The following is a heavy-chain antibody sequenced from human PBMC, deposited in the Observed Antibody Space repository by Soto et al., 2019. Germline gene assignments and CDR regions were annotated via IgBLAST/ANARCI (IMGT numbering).Heavy chain of an antibody. D-gene: IGHD1-20*01. CDR1: GASISVHSYY. CDR2: SYYSGTT. V-gene: IGHV4-39*01. Sequence: SETLSLTCTVSGASISVHSYYWTWIRQPPGKGLEWIGSSYYSGTTYFNPSLKSRATISVDTSKNQFSLRLTSVTAADTAIYYCTRRYNWNDNYFDPRGPGALVTVSS. CDR3: TRRYNWNDNYFDP. J-gene: IGHJ5*02.